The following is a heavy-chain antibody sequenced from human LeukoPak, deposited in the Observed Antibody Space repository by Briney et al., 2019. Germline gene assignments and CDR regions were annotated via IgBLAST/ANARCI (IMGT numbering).Heavy chain of an antibody. CDR3: ARSEYYYDSSGYVNDAFDI. V-gene: IGHV1-2*04. J-gene: IGHJ3*02. CDR1: GYTFTGYY. D-gene: IGHD3-22*01. CDR2: INPNSGGT. Sequence: ASVKVSCKASGYTFTGYYMHWVRQAPGQGLEWMGWINPNSGGTNYAQKFQGWVTMTRDTSISTAYMELSSLRSEDTAVYYCARSEYYYDSSGYVNDAFDIWGQGTMVTVSS.